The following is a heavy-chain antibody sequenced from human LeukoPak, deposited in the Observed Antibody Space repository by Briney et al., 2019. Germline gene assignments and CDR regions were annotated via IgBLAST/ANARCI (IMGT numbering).Heavy chain of an antibody. J-gene: IGHJ4*02. CDR3: AKDSGDWSPGDY. Sequence: PGGSPRLSCAASGFTFSSYWMHWVRHAPGKGLVWVSRINTDGSSTSYADSVKGRFTISRDNAKNTLYLQMNSLRAEDTAVYYCAKDSGDWSPGDYWGQGTLVTVSS. CDR1: GFTFSSYW. V-gene: IGHV3-74*01. CDR2: INTDGSST. D-gene: IGHD3/OR15-3a*01.